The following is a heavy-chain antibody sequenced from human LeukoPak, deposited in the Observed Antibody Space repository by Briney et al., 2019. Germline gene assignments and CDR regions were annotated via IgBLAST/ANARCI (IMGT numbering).Heavy chain of an antibody. Sequence: PSETLSLTCAVYGGSFSGYYWSWIRQPPGKGLEWIGEINHSGSTNYNPPLKSRVTISVDTSKNQFSLKLSSVTAADTAVYYCARAGDMVRGVISYYYYYMDVWGKGTTVTVSS. D-gene: IGHD3-10*01. V-gene: IGHV4-34*01. CDR2: INHSGST. CDR1: GGSFSGYY. J-gene: IGHJ6*03. CDR3: ARAGDMVRGVISYYYYYMDV.